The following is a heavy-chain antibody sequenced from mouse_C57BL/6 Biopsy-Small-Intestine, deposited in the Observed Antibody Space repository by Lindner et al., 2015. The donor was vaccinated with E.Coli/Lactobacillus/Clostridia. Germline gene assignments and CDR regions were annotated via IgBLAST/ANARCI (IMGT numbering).Heavy chain of an antibody. V-gene: IGHV1-20*01. CDR2: INPYNGDT. Sequence: VQLQESGPELVKPGASVKMSCKASGYSFTGYFMNWVKQSHGKSLEWIGRINPYNGDTFYNQKFKGKATLTVDKSSSTAHMELRSLTSEDSAPYYCARSYYYDGSYDYAMDYWGQGTSVTVSS. CDR3: ARSYYYDGSYDYAMDY. CDR1: GYSFTGYF. J-gene: IGHJ4*01. D-gene: IGHD1-1*01.